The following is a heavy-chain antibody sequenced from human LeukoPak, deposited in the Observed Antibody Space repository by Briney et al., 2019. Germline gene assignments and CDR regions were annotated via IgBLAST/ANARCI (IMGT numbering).Heavy chain of an antibody. V-gene: IGHV3-53*01. CDR3: ARGVEPLAANTLAY. Sequence: GGSLRLSCAASGFTVITNDMTWVRQAPGKGLEWVSDLYSEGNTKYADSAPGRFTISRDHSKNTLYLEMHSLSPDDTAVYYCARGVEPLAANTLAYWGQGTLVTVSS. J-gene: IGHJ4*02. D-gene: IGHD1-14*01. CDR1: GFTVITND. CDR2: LYSEGNT.